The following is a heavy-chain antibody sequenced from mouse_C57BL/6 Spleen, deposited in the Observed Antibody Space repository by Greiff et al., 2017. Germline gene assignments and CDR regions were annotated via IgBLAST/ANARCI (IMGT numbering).Heavy chain of an antibody. D-gene: IGHD6-1*01. V-gene: IGHV1-82*01. CDR2: IYPGDGDT. J-gene: IGHJ3*01. CDR1: GYAFSSSW. Sequence: QVQLQQSGPELVKPGASVKISCKASGYAFSSSWMNWVKQRPGQGLEWIGRIYPGDGDTNYNGKFKGKATLTADKSSSTAYMQLSSLTSEDSAVYFCATSAGFAYWGQGTLVTVSA. CDR3: ATSAGFAY.